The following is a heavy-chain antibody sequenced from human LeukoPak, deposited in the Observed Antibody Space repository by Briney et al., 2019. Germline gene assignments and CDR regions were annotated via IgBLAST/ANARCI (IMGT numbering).Heavy chain of an antibody. CDR1: GFTFSNYW. CDR3: ARGNYYAMDV. V-gene: IGHV3-74*01. Sequence: PGGSLRLSCAASGFTFSNYWMHWVRQAPGKGLVWVSRINSDGSTTSHSDSVKGRFTISRDNAKNTLYLQMNILRAEDTAVYYCARGNYYAMDVWAQGTTVTVSS. J-gene: IGHJ6*02. CDR2: INSDGSTT.